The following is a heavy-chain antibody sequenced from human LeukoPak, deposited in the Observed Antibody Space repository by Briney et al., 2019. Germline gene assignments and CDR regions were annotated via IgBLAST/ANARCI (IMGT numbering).Heavy chain of an antibody. Sequence: GGSLRLSCAASGFTFSSHEMNWVRPAPGKGLEWVSYICSSGTSIYYADSVKGRFTISRDNAKNSLYLKMNRLRAEETAVYYCARGARPGSIVVVMGLSFDYWGQGTLVTVSS. J-gene: IGHJ4*02. V-gene: IGHV3-48*03. CDR3: ARGARPGSIVVVMGLSFDY. CDR1: GFTFSSHE. D-gene: IGHD3-22*01. CDR2: ICSSGTSI.